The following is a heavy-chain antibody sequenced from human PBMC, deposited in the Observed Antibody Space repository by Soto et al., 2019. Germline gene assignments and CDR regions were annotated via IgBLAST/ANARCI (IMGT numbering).Heavy chain of an antibody. Sequence: GGSLRPSCAASGFTFSNYAMSWVRQAPGKGLEWVSTLSGSGGSTYYADSVKGRFTISRDNSKNTLYLQMNSLRAEDTAVYYCAKDTVPVATPWFDPWGQGTLVTVSS. V-gene: IGHV3-23*01. CDR1: GFTFSNYA. J-gene: IGHJ5*02. CDR3: AKDTVPVATPWFDP. D-gene: IGHD2-2*01. CDR2: LSGSGGST.